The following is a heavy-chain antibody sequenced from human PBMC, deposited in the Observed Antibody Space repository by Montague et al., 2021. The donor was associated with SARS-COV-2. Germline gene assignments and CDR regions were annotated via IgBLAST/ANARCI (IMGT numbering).Heavy chain of an antibody. CDR3: ARFPTSYYYDSKAAPATPNAFDL. J-gene: IGHJ3*01. D-gene: IGHD3-22*01. Sequence: SETLSLTCTVSGGSISSSSYSWGWIRPPPGKGLEWIGSIYYSGSNYYNPSLKSRVTIYAATSKNQFSLKLSSATAADTAVYYCARFPTSYYYDSKAAPATPNAFDLWGQGTMVTVSS. CDR2: IYYSGSN. CDR1: GGSISSSSYS. V-gene: IGHV4-39*01.